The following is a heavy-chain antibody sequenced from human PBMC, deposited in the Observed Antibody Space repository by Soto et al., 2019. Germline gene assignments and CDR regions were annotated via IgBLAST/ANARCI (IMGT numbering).Heavy chain of an antibody. J-gene: IGHJ4*02. CDR1: GYTFTSYY. V-gene: IGHV1-46*03. D-gene: IGHD6-13*01. CDR3: AREQQPVLSPHFDT. CDR2: INPSGGST. Sequence: QVQLVQSGAEVKKPGASVKVSCKASGYTFTSYYMHWVRQAPGQGLEWMGIINPSGGSTSYAQKFQGRVXXTXGTSKSTVYMELSSLRSEDTAVYYCAREQQPVLSPHFDTWGQATLVTVSA.